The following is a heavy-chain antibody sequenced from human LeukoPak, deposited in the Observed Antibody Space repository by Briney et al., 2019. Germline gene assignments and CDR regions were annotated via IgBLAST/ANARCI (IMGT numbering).Heavy chain of an antibody. V-gene: IGHV3-7*03. CDR3: ARGGGLDV. Sequence: GGSLRLSCAASGFTFSSYWMNWARQAPGKGLEWVASINHNGNVNYYVDSLKGRFTISRDNAKNSLYLQMSNLRAEDTAVYFCARGGGLDVWGQGATVTVSS. J-gene: IGHJ6*02. CDR1: GFTFSSYW. CDR2: INHNGNVN. D-gene: IGHD3-16*01.